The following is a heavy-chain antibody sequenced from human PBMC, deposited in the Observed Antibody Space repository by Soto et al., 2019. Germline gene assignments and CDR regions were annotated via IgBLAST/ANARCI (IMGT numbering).Heavy chain of an antibody. CDR2: VIPIFGTT. CDR3: ARSLGYCSSSTCYSLQFLEWSLRGMDV. Sequence: SVKVSCKAYGGTFSSYAINWVRQAPGQGLEWMGGVIPIFGTTNYVQKFQGRVTITADESTSTAYMELSSLRSEDSAVYYCARSLGYCSSSTCYSLQFLEWSLRGMDVWGQGTTVTVSS. CDR1: GGTFSSYA. D-gene: IGHD2-2*01. J-gene: IGHJ6*02. V-gene: IGHV1-69*13.